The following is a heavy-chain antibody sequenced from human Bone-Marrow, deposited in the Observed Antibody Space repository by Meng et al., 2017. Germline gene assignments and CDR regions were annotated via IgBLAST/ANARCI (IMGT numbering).Heavy chain of an antibody. D-gene: IGHD3-22*01. CDR2: INPNSGGT. V-gene: IGHV1-2*02. J-gene: IGHJ3*02. CDR3: ARILVGYAFDI. Sequence: ASVKVSCKASGYTFTGYYMHWVRQAPGQGLEGMGWINPNSGGTNYAQKFQGRVTMTRDTSISPAYMELSRLRSDDTAVYYCARILVGYAFDIWGQGTMVTVSS. CDR1: GYTFTGYY.